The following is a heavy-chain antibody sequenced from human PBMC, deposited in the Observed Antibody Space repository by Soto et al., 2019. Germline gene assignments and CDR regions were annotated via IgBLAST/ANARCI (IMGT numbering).Heavy chain of an antibody. CDR2: ISSSSTYI. CDR1: GFTFSSHS. Sequence: EVQLVESGGGLVKPGGSLRLSCAASGFTFSSHSMNWVRQAPGKGLEWVSSISSSSTYIYYADSVKGRFTISRDNAKNSLYRQMNIVRAEDTAVYYCASHPRDSSGYWYYFDYWGQGTLVTVSS. D-gene: IGHD3-22*01. CDR3: ASHPRDSSGYWYYFDY. J-gene: IGHJ4*02. V-gene: IGHV3-21*01.